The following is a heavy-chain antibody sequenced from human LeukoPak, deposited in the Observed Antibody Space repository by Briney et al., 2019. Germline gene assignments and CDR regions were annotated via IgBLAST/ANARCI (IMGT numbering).Heavy chain of an antibody. J-gene: IGHJ4*02. V-gene: IGHV3-11*01. CDR3: ARDTGYFDY. D-gene: IGHD2-8*02. Sequence: LEWVSYISSSGSTIYYADSVKGRFTISRDNAKNSLYLQMNSLRAEDTAVYYCARDTGYFDYWGQGTLVTVSS. CDR2: ISSSGSTI.